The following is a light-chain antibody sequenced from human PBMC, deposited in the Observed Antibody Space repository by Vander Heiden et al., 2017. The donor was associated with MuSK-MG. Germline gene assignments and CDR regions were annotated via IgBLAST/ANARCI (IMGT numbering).Light chain of an antibody. CDR3: QQNNRYSPMT. Sequence: DIQMTQSPSTLSASVGDRVTIPCRASQSISSWLAWYQQKPGKAPKLLIYDASSLESGVPSRFSGSGYGTEFTLTISSRQPDDFASYYCQQNNRYSPMTFGQGTKVEIK. CDR2: DAS. J-gene: IGKJ1*01. CDR1: QSISSW. V-gene: IGKV1-5*01.